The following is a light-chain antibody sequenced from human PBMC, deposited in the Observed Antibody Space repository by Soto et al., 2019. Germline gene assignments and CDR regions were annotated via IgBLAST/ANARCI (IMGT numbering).Light chain of an antibody. CDR2: MAS. J-gene: IGKJ1*01. CDR1: QSISSW. V-gene: IGKV1-5*03. CDR3: QQDNSYPWT. Sequence: DLQMTQSPSTLSASVGDRVTITCRASQSISSWLAWYQQKPGKAPRLLIYMASSLESGVPSRFSGSGSGTEFTLTISSLQPDDFATYYCQQDNSYPWTFGQGTKVEIK.